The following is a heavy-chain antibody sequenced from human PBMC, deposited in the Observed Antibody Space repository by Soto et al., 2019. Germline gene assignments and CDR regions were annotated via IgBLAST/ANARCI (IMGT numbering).Heavy chain of an antibody. J-gene: IGHJ4*01. CDR1: GFTFSSYA. Sequence: QVQLVESGGGVVQPGRSLRLSCAASGFTFSSYAMHWVRRAPGKGLEWVAAVSHDGKSGFYADSVSGRFTVSRDNSNYLFYVHMDRLRPEDTGIFYCARLDKLNGGCWWGYGTAVTVSS. CDR3: ARLDKLNGGCW. CDR2: VSHDGKSG. V-gene: IGHV3-30*14. D-gene: IGHD2-15*01.